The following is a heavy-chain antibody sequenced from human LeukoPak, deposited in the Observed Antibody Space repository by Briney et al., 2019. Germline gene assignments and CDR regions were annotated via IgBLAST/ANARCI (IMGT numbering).Heavy chain of an antibody. V-gene: IGHV3-30*18. J-gene: IGHJ4*02. Sequence: GGSLKLSCAASGFTFSNYGMHWVRQAPGKGLEWVVVISHDGSNNNYADSVKGRFTISRDNSKNTLYLQMNSLRPEDTAVYYCAKVRGGTAHFDYWGQGTLVTVSS. CDR2: ISHDGSNN. D-gene: IGHD1-7*01. CDR1: GFTFSNYG. CDR3: AKVRGGTAHFDY.